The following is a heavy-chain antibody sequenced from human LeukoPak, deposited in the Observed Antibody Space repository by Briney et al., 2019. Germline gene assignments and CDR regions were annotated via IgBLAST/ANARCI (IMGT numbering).Heavy chain of an antibody. CDR2: IWYDGSNK. V-gene: IGHV3-33*01. CDR3: ARGSEQWLPKSTFDY. Sequence: GGSLRLSCAASGFTFSSYGMHWVRQAPGKGLEWVAVIWYDGSNKYYADSVKGRFTISRDNSKNTLYLQMNSLRAEDTAVYYCARGSEQWLPKSTFDYWGHGTLVTVSS. J-gene: IGHJ4*01. D-gene: IGHD6-19*01. CDR1: GFTFSSYG.